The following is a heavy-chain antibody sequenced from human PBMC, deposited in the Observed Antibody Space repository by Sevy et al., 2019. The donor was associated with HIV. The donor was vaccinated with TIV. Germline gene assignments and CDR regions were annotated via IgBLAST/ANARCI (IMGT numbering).Heavy chain of an antibody. CDR1: GFTFSSYA. J-gene: IGHJ4*02. D-gene: IGHD3-22*01. CDR3: ASSYYYDSSGSLRVRVFDY. V-gene: IGHV3-23*01. CDR2: ISGSGGST. Sequence: GGSLRLSCAASGFTFSSYAMSWVRQAPGKGLEWVSAISGSGGSTYYADSVKGRFTISRDNSKNTLYLQMNSLRAEDTAVYYCASSYYYDSSGSLRVRVFDYWGQGTLVTVSS.